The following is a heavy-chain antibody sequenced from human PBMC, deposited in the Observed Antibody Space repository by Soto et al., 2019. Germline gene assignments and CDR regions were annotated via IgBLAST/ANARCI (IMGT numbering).Heavy chain of an antibody. Sequence: PGGSLRLSCAASGFTFSSYAMHWVRQAPGKGLEWVAVISYDGSNKYYAGSVKGRFTISRDNSKNTLYLQMNSLRAEDTAVYYCARGAYCGGDCYSAFDYWGQGTLVTVSS. CDR1: GFTFSSYA. CDR2: ISYDGSNK. V-gene: IGHV3-30-3*01. CDR3: ARGAYCGGDCYSAFDY. D-gene: IGHD2-21*02. J-gene: IGHJ4*02.